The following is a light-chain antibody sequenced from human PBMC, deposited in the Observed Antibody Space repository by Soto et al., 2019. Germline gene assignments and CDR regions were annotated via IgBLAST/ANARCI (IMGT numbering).Light chain of an antibody. V-gene: IGLV2-14*03. CDR3: SSYTSSDTWV. CDR1: SSDVGGYNY. Sequence: QSVLTQPASVSGSPGQSITISFTGTSSDVGGYNYVSWYQHHPGKAPKLMIYDVSNRPSGVSNRFSGSKSGNTASLTISGLQAADEADYYCSSYTSSDTWVFGGGTKLTVL. CDR2: DVS. J-gene: IGLJ3*02.